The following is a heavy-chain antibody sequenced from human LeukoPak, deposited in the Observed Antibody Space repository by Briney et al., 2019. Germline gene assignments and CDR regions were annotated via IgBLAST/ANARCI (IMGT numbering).Heavy chain of an antibody. Sequence: GGSLRLSCAASGFTFSSYGMHWVRQAPGKGLEWVAVIQNDASTENFADSVKGRFTISRDNSKNTVFLQMNSLRVEDTAVYYCARELSQIVWGGLDYGGQGTLVSVSS. D-gene: IGHD2-21*01. CDR1: GFTFSSYG. CDR3: ARELSQIVWGGLDY. CDR2: IQNDASTE. J-gene: IGHJ4*02. V-gene: IGHV3-33*05.